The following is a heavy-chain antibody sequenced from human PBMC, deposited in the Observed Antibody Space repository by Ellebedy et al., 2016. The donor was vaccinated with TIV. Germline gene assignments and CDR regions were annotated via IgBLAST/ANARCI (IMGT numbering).Heavy chain of an antibody. J-gene: IGHJ6*02. CDR2: IYSGGST. CDR3: ARAPPRLSLDSSGYLYYGMDV. CDR1: GGSVSSGSYY. Sequence: ETLSLXXTVSGGSVSSGSYYMSWVRQAPGKGLEWVSVIYSGGSTYYADSVKGRFTISRDNSKNTLYLQMNSLRAEDTAVYYCARAPPRLSLDSSGYLYYGMDVWGQGTTVTVSS. D-gene: IGHD3-22*01. V-gene: IGHV3-53*01.